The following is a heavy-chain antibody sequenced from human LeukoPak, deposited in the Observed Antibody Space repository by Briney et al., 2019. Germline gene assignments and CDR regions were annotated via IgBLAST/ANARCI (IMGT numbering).Heavy chain of an antibody. Sequence: GGSLRLSCAASGFTFSSYAMSWVHQAPGKGLEWVSAISGSGGSTYYADSVKGRFTISRDNSKNTLYLQMNSPRAEDTAVYYCAKRALLGFGELYYFDYWGQGTLVTVSS. CDR1: GFTFSSYA. J-gene: IGHJ4*02. CDR2: ISGSGGST. CDR3: AKRALLGFGELYYFDY. D-gene: IGHD3-10*01. V-gene: IGHV3-23*01.